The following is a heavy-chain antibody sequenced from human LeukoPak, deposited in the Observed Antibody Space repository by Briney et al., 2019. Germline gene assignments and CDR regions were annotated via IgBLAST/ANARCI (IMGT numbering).Heavy chain of an antibody. CDR2: IYTSGST. V-gene: IGHV4-4*07. D-gene: IGHD4-23*01. J-gene: IGHJ6*03. CDR1: GGSISSYY. Sequence: SETLSLTCTVSGGSISSYYWSWIRQPAGKGLEWIGRIYTSGSTNYNPSLKSRVTMSVDTSKNQFSLKLSSVIAADTAVYYCARDTVMTTMGDYYYYMDVWGKGTTVTISS. CDR3: ARDTVMTTMGDYYYYMDV.